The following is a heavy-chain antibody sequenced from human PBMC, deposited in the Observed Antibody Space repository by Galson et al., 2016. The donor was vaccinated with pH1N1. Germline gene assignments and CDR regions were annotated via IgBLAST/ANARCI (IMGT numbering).Heavy chain of an antibody. V-gene: IGHV5-51*01. CDR3: ARHGPGYSQQY. Sequence: QSGAEVKKPGESLKISCKASGYSFTRYWIAWVRQVPGKGLEWVGVVNPGGSTIRYSPPFQGQVTISSDKSINTAYLQWISLKASDTATYYCARHGPGYSQQYWGQGTLLTVSS. CDR2: VNPGGSTI. J-gene: IGHJ4*02. D-gene: IGHD5-12*01. CDR1: GYSFTRYW.